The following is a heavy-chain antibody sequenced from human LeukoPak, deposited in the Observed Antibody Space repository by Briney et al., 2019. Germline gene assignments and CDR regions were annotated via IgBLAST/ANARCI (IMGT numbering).Heavy chain of an antibody. D-gene: IGHD3-3*01. Sequence: PGGSLRLSCAASGFAFSNFAMHWVRQAPGKGLEWVSAISGSGGSTYYADSVKGRFTISRDNSKNTLYLQMNSLRAEDTAVYYCAKDQTVQDFWSGYPVWGKGTTVTVSS. V-gene: IGHV3-23*01. CDR1: GFAFSNFA. CDR3: AKDQTVQDFWSGYPV. J-gene: IGHJ6*04. CDR2: ISGSGGST.